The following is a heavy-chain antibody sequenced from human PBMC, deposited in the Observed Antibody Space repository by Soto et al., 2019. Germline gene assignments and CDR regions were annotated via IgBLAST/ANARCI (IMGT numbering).Heavy chain of an antibody. CDR2: ISAYNGNT. D-gene: IGHD3-10*01. CDR3: ARVTGILTPGHKAKFDY. V-gene: IGHV1-18*01. J-gene: IGHJ4*02. CDR1: GYTFTSYG. Sequence: QVQLVQSGAEVKKPGASVKVSCKASGYTFTSYGISWVRQAPGQGLEWMGWISAYNGNTNYAQKPPDRFTMTTDTPTSTAYMELRSLRSDDTAVYYCARVTGILTPGHKAKFDYWGQGTLVTVSS.